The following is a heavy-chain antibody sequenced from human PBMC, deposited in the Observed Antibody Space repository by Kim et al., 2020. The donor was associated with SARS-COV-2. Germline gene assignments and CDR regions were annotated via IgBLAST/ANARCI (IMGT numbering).Heavy chain of an antibody. CDR1: GGSISSYY. D-gene: IGHD2-2*01. CDR3: ARVVTHCSSTSCYFSHEAGDYYYYMDV. J-gene: IGHJ6*03. Sequence: SETLSLTCTVSGGSISSYYWSWIRQPPGKGLEWIGYIYYSGSTNYNPSLKSRVTISVDTSKNQFSLKLSSVTAADTAVYYCARVVTHCSSTSCYFSHEAGDYYYYMDVWGKGTTVTVSS. CDR2: IYYSGST. V-gene: IGHV4-59*01.